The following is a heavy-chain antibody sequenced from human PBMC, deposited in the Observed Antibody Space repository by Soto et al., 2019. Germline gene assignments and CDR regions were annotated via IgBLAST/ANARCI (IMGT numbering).Heavy chain of an antibody. CDR3: ATRDETTVTCNWYFDL. D-gene: IGHD4-4*01. Sequence: EVQLLESGGGLVQPGGSLRLSCTASGFTISSHAMSWVRQAPGKGLEWVSAFSGSGGRTSYAGSVKGRFTITRDNSKNTLYLQMDSLRAEDTALYYCATRDETTVTCNWYFDLWGRGPLVTVSS. V-gene: IGHV3-23*01. CDR1: GFTISSHA. CDR2: FSGSGGRT. J-gene: IGHJ2*01.